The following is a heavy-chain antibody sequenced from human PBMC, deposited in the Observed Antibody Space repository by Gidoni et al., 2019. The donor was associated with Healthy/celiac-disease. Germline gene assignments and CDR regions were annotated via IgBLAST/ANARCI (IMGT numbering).Heavy chain of an antibody. CDR1: GFTFSSYA. Sequence: QVQLVESGGGVVQPGRSLRLSCAASGFTFSSYAMHRVRQAPGKGLEWVAVISYDGSNKYYADSVKGRFTISRDNSKNTLYLQMNSLRAEDTAVYYCARKAVVSFDYWGQGTLVTVSS. J-gene: IGHJ4*02. V-gene: IGHV3-30-3*01. D-gene: IGHD2-15*01. CDR3: ARKAVVSFDY. CDR2: ISYDGSNK.